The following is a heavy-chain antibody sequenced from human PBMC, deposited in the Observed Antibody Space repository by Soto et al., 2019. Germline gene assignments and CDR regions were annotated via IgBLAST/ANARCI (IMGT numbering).Heavy chain of an antibody. Sequence: SETLSLTCSVSGFAISRGYYWSWVRQPPGKGLEWIGSIYPSVSSYHNPSLATRLRLSIDTSKNQFTLNLTSVAAADTALYFCAREKVGTTFFDNWGQGIQVTVSS. D-gene: IGHD1-1*01. J-gene: IGHJ4*02. CDR1: GFAISRGYY. CDR3: AREKVGTTFFDN. CDR2: IYPSVSS. V-gene: IGHV4-38-2*02.